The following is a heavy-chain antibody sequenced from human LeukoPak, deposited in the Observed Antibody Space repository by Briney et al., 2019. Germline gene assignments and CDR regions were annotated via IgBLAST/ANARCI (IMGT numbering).Heavy chain of an antibody. CDR3: ARGPSIAAPPGGYYYYMDV. D-gene: IGHD6-6*01. CDR2: MNPNSGNT. V-gene: IGHV1-8*03. J-gene: IGHJ6*03. Sequence: ASVKVSCKASGCTFTSYDINWVRQATGQGLEWMGWMNPNSGNTGYAQKFQGRVTITRNTSISTAYMELSSLRSEDTAVYYCARGPSIAAPPGGYYYYMDVWGKGTTVTVSS. CDR1: GCTFTSYD.